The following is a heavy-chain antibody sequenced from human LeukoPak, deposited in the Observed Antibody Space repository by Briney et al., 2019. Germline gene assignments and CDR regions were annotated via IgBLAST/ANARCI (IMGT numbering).Heavy chain of an antibody. CDR2: MNPSSGNT. CDR1: GYTFTSYD. CDR3: ARDLDWNYADY. Sequence: GASVKISCKASGYTFTSYDINWVRQATGQGLGWLGWMNPSSGNTGYAQKFQGRVTMTRDTSISTAYMELSSLRSEDTAVYYCARDLDWNYADYWGQGTLVTVSS. J-gene: IGHJ4*02. V-gene: IGHV1-8*01. D-gene: IGHD1-7*01.